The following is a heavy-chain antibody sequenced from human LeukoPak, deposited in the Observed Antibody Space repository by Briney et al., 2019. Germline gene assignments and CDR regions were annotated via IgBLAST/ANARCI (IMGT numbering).Heavy chain of an antibody. CDR2: INAGNGNT. V-gene: IGHV1-3*01. CDR3: ARAPYSSGWSDYFDY. D-gene: IGHD6-19*01. Sequence: GSSVKVSCKASGGTFSSYAISWVRQAPGQRLEWMGWINAGNGNTKYSQKFQGRVTITRDTSASTAYMELSSLRSEDTAVYYCARAPYSSGWSDYFDYWGQGTLVTVSS. J-gene: IGHJ4*02. CDR1: GGTFSSYA.